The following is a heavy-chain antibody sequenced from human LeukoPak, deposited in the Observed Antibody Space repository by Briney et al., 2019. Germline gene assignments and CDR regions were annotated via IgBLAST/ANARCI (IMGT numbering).Heavy chain of an antibody. CDR3: ARAGGYCTNGVCYYDAFDI. D-gene: IGHD2-8*01. CDR1: GFTFSSYW. CDR2: INSDGSST. J-gene: IGHJ3*02. V-gene: IGHV3-74*01. Sequence: GGTLRLSCAASGFTFSSYWMHWGRQAPGKGLVWVSRINSDGSSTSYADSVKGRFTISRDNANNTLYLQMNSLRAEDTAVYYCARAGGYCTNGVCYYDAFDIWGQGTMVTVSS.